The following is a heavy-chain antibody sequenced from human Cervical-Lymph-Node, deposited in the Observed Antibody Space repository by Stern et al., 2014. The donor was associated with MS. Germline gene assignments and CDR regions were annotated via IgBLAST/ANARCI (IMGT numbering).Heavy chain of an antibody. V-gene: IGHV3-30*01. D-gene: IGHD5-12*01. J-gene: IGHJ4*02. Sequence: QVQLVQPGGGVVQPGRSLRLSCAASGFTFSYHAMHWVRQAPGKGLEWVAVISYDGSDKNDADSGKGRFTLSRANSRNTLFLQMNSLRGDDTAVYYCARGGAVATSDYYFDYGGQGILATVSS. CDR3: ARGGAVATSDYYFDY. CDR2: ISYDGSDK. CDR1: GFTFSYHA.